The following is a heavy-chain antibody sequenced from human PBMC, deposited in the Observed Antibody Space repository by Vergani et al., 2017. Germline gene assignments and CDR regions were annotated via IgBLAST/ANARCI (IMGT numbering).Heavy chain of an antibody. CDR3: ARGRGITLVRGVIIGHGFDQ. V-gene: IGHV4-34*01. Sequence: QVQLQESGPGLVKPPGTLSLTCAVYGGSFSQYCWSWIRQPPGKGLEWIGEINQSRITNYNPSLKSRVTISVDTSKNHFSLRLSSVTAADTAVYYCARGRGITLVRGVIIGHGFDQWGQGTLVTVSS. CDR1: GGSFSQYC. J-gene: IGHJ4*02. D-gene: IGHD3-10*01. CDR2: INQSRIT.